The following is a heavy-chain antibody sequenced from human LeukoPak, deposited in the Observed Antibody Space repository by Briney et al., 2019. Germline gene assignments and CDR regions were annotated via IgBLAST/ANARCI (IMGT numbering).Heavy chain of an antibody. D-gene: IGHD5-12*01. Sequence: GXSLRLSCAASGFMFSSYAVHWVRQAPGKGLEWVALISYDGSNKYYADSVKGRFTISRDNSKNTLYLQMNSLRPEDTAVYYCARAGYSAYGMDVWGQGTTVTXSS. CDR3: ARAGYSAYGMDV. J-gene: IGHJ6*02. CDR2: ISYDGSNK. V-gene: IGHV3-30-3*01. CDR1: GFMFSSYA.